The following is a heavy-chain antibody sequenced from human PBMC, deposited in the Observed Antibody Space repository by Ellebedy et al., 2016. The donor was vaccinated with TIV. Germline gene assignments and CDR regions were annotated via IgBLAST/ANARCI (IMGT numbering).Heavy chain of an antibody. CDR2: IYDSGTT. J-gene: IGHJ6*02. D-gene: IGHD2-2*01. Sequence: SETLSLTXNVSGGSISGTYTSYYWGWIRQPPGKGLEWIGSIYDSGTTHSNPSLKSRVTISVDTSKNQFSLKLSSVTAADTAVYYCARYRSGIVVVPAHYGMDVWGQGTTVTVSS. CDR1: GGSISGTYTSYY. V-gene: IGHV4-39*01. CDR3: ARYRSGIVVVPAHYGMDV.